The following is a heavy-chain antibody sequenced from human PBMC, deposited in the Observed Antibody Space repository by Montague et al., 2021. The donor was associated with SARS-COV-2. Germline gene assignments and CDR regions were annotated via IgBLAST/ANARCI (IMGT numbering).Heavy chain of an antibody. D-gene: IGHD3-9*01. V-gene: IGHV3-20*04. J-gene: IGHJ6*02. Sequence: SLRLSCAASGFNFDEYGMSWVRQAPGKGLEWVSGINWNGGNTGYADSVKGRFTISRDNAKNSLYLQMNSLRAEDTALYYCARGNYDILTRYYSRDYYYGMDVWGQGTTVTVSS. CDR2: INWNGGNT. CDR1: GFNFDEYG. CDR3: ARGNYDILTRYYSRDYYYGMDV.